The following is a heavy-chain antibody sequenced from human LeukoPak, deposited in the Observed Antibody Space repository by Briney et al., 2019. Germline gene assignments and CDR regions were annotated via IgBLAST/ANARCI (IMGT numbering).Heavy chain of an antibody. D-gene: IGHD2-2*01. CDR2: INAYNGNT. Sequence: ASVKVSCKASGYTFSSPGISWVRQAPGQGLELMGWINAYNGNTYYAQKLQGRVTMFTDTSTSTAYMELRSLRSDDTAMYYCARWGLVAPGTYFYYYMDSWGKGTTVTASS. V-gene: IGHV1-18*01. CDR3: ARWGLVAPGTYFYYYMDS. J-gene: IGHJ6*03. CDR1: GYTFSSPG.